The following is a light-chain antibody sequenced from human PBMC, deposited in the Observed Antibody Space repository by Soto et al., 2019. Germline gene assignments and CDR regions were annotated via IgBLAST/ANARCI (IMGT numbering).Light chain of an antibody. J-gene: IGKJ4*01. Sequence: DIQMTQSPSTLSASVGDRVTITCRASQTISNWLAWYQQKPGKAPKVLIFDASTLDGGVPSWFRGRRSGTDFTLTISSLQPSDFATYYCQHYNTYPLTFGGETKVEI. V-gene: IGKV1-5*01. CDR3: QHYNTYPLT. CDR1: QTISNW. CDR2: DAS.